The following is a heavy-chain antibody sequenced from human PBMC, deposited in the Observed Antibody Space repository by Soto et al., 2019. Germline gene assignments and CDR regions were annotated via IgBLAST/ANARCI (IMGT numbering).Heavy chain of an antibody. CDR1: GGAVSSGTYY. Sequence: SETLSLTCTVSGGAVSSGTYYWSWIRQPPGKGLEWIGHIYFTGSTNYNPSLKSRVTMSLDTSRNQFSLKLSSVTAADTAVYYCTRRPPRVQWSDTSGRAALVTISS. CDR2: IYFTGST. J-gene: IGHJ5*01. CDR3: TRRPPRVQWSDT. V-gene: IGHV4-61*01.